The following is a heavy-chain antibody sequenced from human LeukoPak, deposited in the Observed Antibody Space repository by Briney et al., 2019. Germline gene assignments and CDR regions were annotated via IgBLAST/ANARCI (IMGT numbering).Heavy chain of an antibody. J-gene: IGHJ6*02. V-gene: IGHV1-46*01. D-gene: IGHD2-2*01. CDR2: INPSGGST. Sequence: ASVKVSCKASGYTFTSYYMHWVRQAPGQGLEWMGIINPSGGSTTYAQKFQGRVTMTRDTSTSTVYMELSSLRSEDTAVYYCARELTPGGDIVVVPAAIRSPYGMDVWGQGTTVTVSS. CDR3: ARELTPGGDIVVVPAAIRSPYGMDV. CDR1: GYTFTSYY.